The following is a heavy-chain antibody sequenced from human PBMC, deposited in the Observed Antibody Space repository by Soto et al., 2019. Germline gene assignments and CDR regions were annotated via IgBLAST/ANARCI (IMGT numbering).Heavy chain of an antibody. J-gene: IGHJ4*02. Sequence: SETLSLTCTVSGGSISSYYWSWIRQPPGKGLEWIGYIYYSGSTNYNPSLKSRVTISVDTSKNQFSLKLSSVTAADTAVYYCARVKTVTTWKGYYFDYWGQGTLVTV. CDR3: ARVKTVTTWKGYYFDY. D-gene: IGHD4-17*01. CDR1: GGSISSYY. CDR2: IYYSGST. V-gene: IGHV4-59*01.